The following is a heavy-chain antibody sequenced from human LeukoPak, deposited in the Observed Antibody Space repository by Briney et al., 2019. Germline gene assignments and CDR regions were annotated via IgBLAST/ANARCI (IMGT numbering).Heavy chain of an antibody. Sequence: PGRSLRLSCAAPGFTFSGSAMHWVRQAPGKGLEWVGRIRSKANSYATAYAASVKGRLTISRDHSTNTAYQQMNEQKAEDTGVYDCTSDVDGSPWFGEWGQGTLVTVSS. J-gene: IGHJ4*02. V-gene: IGHV3-73*01. CDR2: IRSKANSYAT. D-gene: IGHD3-10*01. CDR1: GFTFSGSA. CDR3: TSDVDGSPWFGE.